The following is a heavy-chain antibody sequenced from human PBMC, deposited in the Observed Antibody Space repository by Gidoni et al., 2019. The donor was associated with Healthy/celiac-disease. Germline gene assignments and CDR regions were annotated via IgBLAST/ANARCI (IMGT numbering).Heavy chain of an antibody. D-gene: IGHD6-19*01. Sequence: QVQLVESGGGVVQPGRSLRLSCAASGFTFRSYGMHWVRQAPGKGLEWVAVIWYDGSNKYYADSVKGRFTISRDNSKNTLYLQMNSLRAEDTAVYYCARGSSPGGWYLKIDYWGQGTLVTVSS. CDR2: IWYDGSNK. J-gene: IGHJ4*02. CDR3: ARGSSPGGWYLKIDY. CDR1: GFTFRSYG. V-gene: IGHV3-33*01.